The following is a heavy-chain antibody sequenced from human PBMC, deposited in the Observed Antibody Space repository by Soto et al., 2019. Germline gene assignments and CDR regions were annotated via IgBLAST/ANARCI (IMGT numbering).Heavy chain of an antibody. CDR2: IKSKTDGGTK. CDR3: TTDRGLLRYFDWFDYFDY. J-gene: IGHJ4*02. CDR1: GFTFSNAW. D-gene: IGHD3-9*01. V-gene: IGHV3-15*01. Sequence: GGSLRLSCAASGFTFSNAWMSWVRQAPGKGLEWVGRIKSKTDGGTKDYAAPVKGRFTSSRDDSKNTLYLQMNSLKTEDTDVDYCTTDRGLLRYFDWFDYFDYWGQGTLVTVSS.